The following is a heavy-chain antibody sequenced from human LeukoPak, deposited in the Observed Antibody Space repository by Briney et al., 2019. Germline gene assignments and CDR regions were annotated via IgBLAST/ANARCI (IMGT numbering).Heavy chain of an antibody. CDR1: GFTFSSYA. CDR3: ARDKVDTAMGSFDY. D-gene: IGHD5-18*01. J-gene: IGHJ4*02. CDR2: ISYDGSNK. Sequence: GGSLRLSCAASGFTFSSYAMHWVRQAPGKGLEWVAVISYDGSNKYYADSVKGRFTISRDNSKNTLYLQMNSLRAEDTAVYYCARDKVDTAMGSFDYWGQGTLVTASS. V-gene: IGHV3-30*04.